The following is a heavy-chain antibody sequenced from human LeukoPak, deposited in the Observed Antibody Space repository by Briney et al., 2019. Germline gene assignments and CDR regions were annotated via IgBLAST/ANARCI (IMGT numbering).Heavy chain of an antibody. J-gene: IGHJ4*02. CDR3: ARFSAVAGVY. D-gene: IGHD6-19*01. CDR2: IHYSGNT. V-gene: IGHV4-39*01. Sequence: PSETLSLTCTVSGGSISSNIYYWGWIRQSPGKGLEWIASIHYSGNTYYNPSLESRVTISVDTSKHQFSLKLSSVTAADTAVYYCARFSAVAGVYWGQGTLVTVSS. CDR1: GGSISSNIYY.